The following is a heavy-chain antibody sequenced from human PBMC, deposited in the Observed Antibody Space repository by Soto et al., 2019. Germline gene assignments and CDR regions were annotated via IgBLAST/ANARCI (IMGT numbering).Heavy chain of an antibody. CDR1: GGSISSYY. D-gene: IGHD2-2*01. CDR3: ARRDYQGYFDL. Sequence: QVQLQESGPGLVKPSETLSLTCTVSGGSISSYYWSWIRQPPGKGLEWIGYIYYSGSTNYNPSLRSRDPISVDTSKNQFSLKLSSVTAADTAVYYCARRDYQGYFDLWGRGTLVTVSS. CDR2: IYYSGST. J-gene: IGHJ2*01. V-gene: IGHV4-59*08.